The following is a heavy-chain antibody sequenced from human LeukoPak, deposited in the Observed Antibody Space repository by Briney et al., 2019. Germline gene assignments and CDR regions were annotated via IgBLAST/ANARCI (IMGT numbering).Heavy chain of an antibody. CDR3: AREIRDSATDWTYAFDI. V-gene: IGHV4-59*11. D-gene: IGHD1-1*01. CDR1: SGPMNTHY. CDR2: VFYTGST. J-gene: IGHJ3*02. Sequence: PSETLSLTCRVSSGPMNTHYWSWIRQPPGKGLEWIGHVFYTGSTDYNPSLRSRVTISVDRSKNQFSLKLSSVTAADTAVYYCAREIRDSATDWTYAFDIWGQGTMVTVSS.